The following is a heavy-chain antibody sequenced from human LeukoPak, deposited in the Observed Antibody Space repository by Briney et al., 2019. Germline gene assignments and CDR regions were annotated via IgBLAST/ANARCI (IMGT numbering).Heavy chain of an antibody. J-gene: IGHJ4*02. D-gene: IGHD4-23*01. CDR3: ARXXSVGXYFDY. CDR1: GFTFSSYA. Sequence: GGSLRLSCAASGFTFSSYAMHWVRQAPGKGLEWVAVISYDGSNKYYADSVKGRFTISRDNSKNTLYLQMNSLRAEDTAVYYCARXXSVGXYFDYWXQGTLVTVSS. V-gene: IGHV3-30*04. CDR2: ISYDGSNK.